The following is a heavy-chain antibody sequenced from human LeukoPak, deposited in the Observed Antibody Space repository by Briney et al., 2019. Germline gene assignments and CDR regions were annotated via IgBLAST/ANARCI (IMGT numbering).Heavy chain of an antibody. CDR2: IIPIFGTA. J-gene: IGHJ4*02. V-gene: IGHV1-69*13. Sequence: SVTVSCTASGGTFSSYAISWVRQAPGQGLEWMGGIIPIFGTANYAQKFQGRVTITADESTSTAYMELSSLRSEDTAVYYCARGKSVVVGATTDWGQGTLVTVSS. CDR3: ARGKSVVVGATTD. CDR1: GGTFSSYA. D-gene: IGHD1-26*01.